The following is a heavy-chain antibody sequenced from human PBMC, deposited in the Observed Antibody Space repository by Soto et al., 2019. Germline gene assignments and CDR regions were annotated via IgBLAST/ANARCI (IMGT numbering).Heavy chain of an antibody. V-gene: IGHV3-23*01. Sequence: EVQLLESGGGLVQPGGSLRLSCAASGFTFSSYAMRWVRQAPVKGLEWVSAISGSGGSTYYADSVKGRFTISRDNSKNTLYLQMNSLXXXXXXXXXXXXXXXXXXXXXXGQGTLVTVSS. CDR2: ISGSGGST. CDR3: XXXXXXXXXXX. J-gene: IGHJ4*02. CDR1: GFTFSSYA.